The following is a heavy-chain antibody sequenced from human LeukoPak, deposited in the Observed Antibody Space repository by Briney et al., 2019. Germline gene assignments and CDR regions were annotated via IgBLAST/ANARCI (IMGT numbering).Heavy chain of an antibody. CDR1: GGSISSYY. J-gene: IGHJ4*02. CDR2: IYYSGST. Sequence: SETLSLTCTVSGGSISSYYWSWIRQPPGKGLEWIGYIYYSGSTNYNPSLKSRVTISVDKSKNQFSLKLSTVTAADTAVYYCAGTYYYDSSGYSPLDYWGQGTLVTVSS. D-gene: IGHD3-22*01. CDR3: AGTYYYDSSGYSPLDY. V-gene: IGHV4-59*12.